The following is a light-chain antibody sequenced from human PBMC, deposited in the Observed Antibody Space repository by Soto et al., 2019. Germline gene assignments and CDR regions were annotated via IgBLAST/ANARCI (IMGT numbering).Light chain of an antibody. CDR1: QSVSNIY. Sequence: LVLTQSPGTLSLSPGETATLSCGSSQSVSNIYLGWYQQKPGQAPRLLIFDGSSRATGIPGRFSGSGFGTDFTLTISRLEPDDFAVYYCQQYHISPFTFGQGTRLEIK. J-gene: IGKJ5*01. CDR2: DGS. V-gene: IGKV3-20*01. CDR3: QQYHISPFT.